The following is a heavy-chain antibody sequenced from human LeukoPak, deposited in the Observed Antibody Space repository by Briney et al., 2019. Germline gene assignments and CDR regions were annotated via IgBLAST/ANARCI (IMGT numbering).Heavy chain of an antibody. CDR2: IYHSGST. CDR3: ARDLGRWPYGMDV. CDR1: GGSISSSNW. Sequence: SETLSLTCAVSGGSISSSNWWSWVRQPPGKGLEWIGEIYHSGSTNYNPSLKSRVTISVDKSKNQFSLKLSSVTAADTAVYYCARDLGRWPYGMDVWGKGTTVTVSS. D-gene: IGHD3-16*01. J-gene: IGHJ6*04. V-gene: IGHV4-4*02.